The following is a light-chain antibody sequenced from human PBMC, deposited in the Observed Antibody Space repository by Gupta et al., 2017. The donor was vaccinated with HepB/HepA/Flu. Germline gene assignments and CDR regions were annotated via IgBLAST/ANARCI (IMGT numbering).Light chain of an antibody. CDR3: QHKNSSPWT. Sequence: DIQMTQSPSTLSASVGNRVTITCRASQSISSWLAWYQQKPGKAPKLLIYKASRGESGVTSRFSGSGSGTEFTLTISSRQPDDFATYYCQHKNSSPWTFGQGTKVEIK. CDR2: KAS. CDR1: QSISSW. J-gene: IGKJ1*01. V-gene: IGKV1-5*03.